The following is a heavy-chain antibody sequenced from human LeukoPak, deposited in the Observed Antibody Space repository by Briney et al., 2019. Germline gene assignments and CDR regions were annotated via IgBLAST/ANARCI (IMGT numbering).Heavy chain of an antibody. Sequence: GGSLRFSCAASGFPFSRNSMNGGRQAPGKGLEWVSYISTSSSSIYYPDSVKGRFTISRSNAKNSLYLQMNSLRDEDTAVYYCARDSSWGYSGGCFDYWGQGILVTVSS. J-gene: IGHJ4*02. CDR1: GFPFSRNS. V-gene: IGHV3-48*02. D-gene: IGHD6-19*01. CDR3: ARDSSWGYSGGCFDY. CDR2: ISTSSSSI.